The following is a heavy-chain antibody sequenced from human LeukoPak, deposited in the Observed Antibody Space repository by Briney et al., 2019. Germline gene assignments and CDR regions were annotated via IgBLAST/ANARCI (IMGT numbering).Heavy chain of an antibody. Sequence: SETLSLTCTVSGYSISSGYYWGWIRQPPGKGLEWIGSIYHSGSTYYNPSLKSRVTISVDTSKNQFSLKLSSVTAADTAVYYCARVVYDSSGSYADWGQGTLVTVSS. CDR2: IYHSGST. D-gene: IGHD3-22*01. CDR1: GYSISSGYY. V-gene: IGHV4-38-2*02. CDR3: ARVVYDSSGSYAD. J-gene: IGHJ4*02.